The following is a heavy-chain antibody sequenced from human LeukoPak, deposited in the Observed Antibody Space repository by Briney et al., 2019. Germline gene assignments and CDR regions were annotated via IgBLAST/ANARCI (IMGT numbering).Heavy chain of an antibody. CDR1: GYTLSDLS. J-gene: IGHJ4*02. V-gene: IGHV1-24*01. D-gene: IGHD5/OR15-5a*01. Sequence: ASVKVSCKVSGYTLSDLSMHWVRQAPGKGLEWMGGFDPGDGETICTQKFQGRVTMTEDTSTDTAYMELSSLRSEDTAVCYCAAGGVYDLFDYWGQGTLVTVSS. CDR3: AAGGVYDLFDY. CDR2: FDPGDGET.